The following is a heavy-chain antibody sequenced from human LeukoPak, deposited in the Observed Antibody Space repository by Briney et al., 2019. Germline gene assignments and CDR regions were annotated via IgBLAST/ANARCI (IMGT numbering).Heavy chain of an antibody. V-gene: IGHV3-30-3*01. CDR3: ARGGTGYCSSTSCYRYYYYGMDV. CDR2: ISYDGSNK. Sequence: GGSLRPSWAPSGFTFSSYAMKWVRQPPGKGLGWVAVISYDGSNKYYADSVKGRFTISRDNSKNTLYLQMNSLRAEDTAVYYCARGGTGYCSSTSCYRYYYYGMDVWGQGTTVTVSS. J-gene: IGHJ6*02. CDR1: GFTFSSYA. D-gene: IGHD2-2*01.